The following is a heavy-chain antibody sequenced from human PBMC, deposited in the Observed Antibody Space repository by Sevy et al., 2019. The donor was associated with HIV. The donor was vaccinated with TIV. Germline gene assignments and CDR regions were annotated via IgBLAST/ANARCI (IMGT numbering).Heavy chain of an antibody. CDR1: GFTFSSYW. D-gene: IGHD5-18*01. J-gene: IGHJ6*02. CDR3: ARAYGGYSYGSYYYGMDV. Sequence: GGSLGLSCAASGFTFSSYWMSWVRQAPGKGLEWVANIKQDGSEKYYVDSVKGRFTISRDNAKNSLYLQMNSLRAEDTAVYYCARAYGGYSYGSYYYGMDVWGQGTTVTVSS. CDR2: IKQDGSEK. V-gene: IGHV3-7*01.